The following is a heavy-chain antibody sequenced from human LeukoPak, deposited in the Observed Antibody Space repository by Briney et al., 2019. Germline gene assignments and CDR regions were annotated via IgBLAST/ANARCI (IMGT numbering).Heavy chain of an antibody. Sequence: GGSLRLSCAASGFTFSSYEMNSVRQAPGKGLEWVSYITTSGRTIYYADSVKGRFTISRDNAKNSLYLQMNSLRAEDTAVYHCARGEDYGTNSFDYWGQGTLVTVSS. V-gene: IGHV3-48*03. CDR1: GFTFSSYE. D-gene: IGHD4-17*01. CDR3: ARGEDYGTNSFDY. J-gene: IGHJ4*02. CDR2: ITTSGRTI.